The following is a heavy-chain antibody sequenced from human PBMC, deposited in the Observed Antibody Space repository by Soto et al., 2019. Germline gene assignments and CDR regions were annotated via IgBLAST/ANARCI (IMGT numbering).Heavy chain of an antibody. D-gene: IGHD3-10*01. CDR3: ASQKLWFGELLSNYYYYYGLDV. CDR2: IIPILDTT. J-gene: IGHJ6*02. Sequence: QVQLVQSGAEVKKPGSSVKVSCKASGGTVSSQAISWVRQAPGQGPEWMGGIIPILDTTDYSQNLQDRLSIIADESTSTVYMELTSLRSEDTAVYYCASQKLWFGELLSNYYYYYGLDVWGQGTTVTVSS. CDR1: GGTVSSQA. V-gene: IGHV1-69*01.